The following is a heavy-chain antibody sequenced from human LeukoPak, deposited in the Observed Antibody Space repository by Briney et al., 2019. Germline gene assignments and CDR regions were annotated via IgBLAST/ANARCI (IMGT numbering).Heavy chain of an antibody. CDR2: INHSGST. CDR3: ARARGYSSGSLTRFFDY. CDR1: GGSFSGYY. D-gene: IGHD6-19*01. Sequence: SETLSLTCAVYGGSFSGYYWSWIRQPPGKGLEWIGEINHSGSTNYNPSLKSRVTISVDTSKNQFSLKLSSVTAADTAVYYCARARGYSSGSLTRFFDYWGQGTLVTVS. J-gene: IGHJ4*02. V-gene: IGHV4-34*01.